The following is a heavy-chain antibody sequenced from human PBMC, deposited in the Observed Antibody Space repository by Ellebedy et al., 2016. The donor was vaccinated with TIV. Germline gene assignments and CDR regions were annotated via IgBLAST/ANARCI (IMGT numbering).Heavy chain of an antibody. CDR2: IVGSGGSR. CDR3: ARDPVGVGPAFDI. Sequence: PGGSLRLSCAASGFSFSSYAMSWVRQAPGKGLEWVSGIVGSGGSRYADSVKGRFTISRDNSKNTVYLQMNSLRAEDTGVYYCARDPVGVGPAFDIWGQGTMVTVSS. CDR1: GFSFSSYA. D-gene: IGHD4-23*01. V-gene: IGHV3-23*01. J-gene: IGHJ3*02.